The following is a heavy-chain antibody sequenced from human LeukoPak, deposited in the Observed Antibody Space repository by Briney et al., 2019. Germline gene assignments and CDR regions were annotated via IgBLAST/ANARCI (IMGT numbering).Heavy chain of an antibody. CDR3: AKDRRYCSGGRCYSDYGGFDF. V-gene: IGHV3-66*01. CDR2: IYSDGRT. CDR1: GFTVSTNY. Sequence: PGGSLRLSCAASGFTVSTNYMNWVRQAPGKGLEWVSIIYSDGRTYYAESVKGRFTICRDNSKNTLYFQMNSLRAEDTAVYYCAKDRRYCSGGRCYSDYGGFDFWGQGTLVTVSS. J-gene: IGHJ4*02. D-gene: IGHD2-15*01.